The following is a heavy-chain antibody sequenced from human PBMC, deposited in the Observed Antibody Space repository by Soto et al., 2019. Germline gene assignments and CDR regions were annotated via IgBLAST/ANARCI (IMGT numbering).Heavy chain of an antibody. Sequence: ASETLSLTCAVSGGSISTYYWSWIRQPPRKGLEWIGHIYISGTTMYNPSLKSRVTMSVDPPKNQLSLKLTSVTAADTAVYYCARINGGSPDFWGQGTLVTVSS. CDR3: ARINGGSPDF. CDR2: IYISGTT. CDR1: GGSISTYY. J-gene: IGHJ4*02. D-gene: IGHD2-15*01. V-gene: IGHV4-4*07.